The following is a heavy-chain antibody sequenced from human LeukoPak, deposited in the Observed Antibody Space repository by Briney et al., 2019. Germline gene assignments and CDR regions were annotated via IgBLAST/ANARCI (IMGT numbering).Heavy chain of an antibody. J-gene: IGHJ5*02. CDR1: GGTFSSYA. Sequence: SVKVSCKASGGTFSSYAISWVRQAPGQGLEWMGGIIPIFGTANYAQKFQGRVTITADESTSTAYMELSSLRYEDTAVYYCARGQTSITIFGVVMGFWFDPWGQGTLVTVSS. CDR3: ARGQTSITIFGVVMGFWFDP. D-gene: IGHD3-3*01. V-gene: IGHV1-69*13. CDR2: IIPIFGTA.